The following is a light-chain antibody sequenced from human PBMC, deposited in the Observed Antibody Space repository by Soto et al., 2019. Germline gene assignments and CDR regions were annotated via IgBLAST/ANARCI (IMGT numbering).Light chain of an antibody. CDR3: QQYSVWPLVT. CDR2: GAS. Sequence: EIVMTQSPATLSASPGERATLSCRASQSVGTYLAWYQQKPGQTPRLLIFGASTMATGIPARFSGSGSGSEFTLTISSLQSEYVAVYYCQQYSVWPLVTFGGGTKVEIK. CDR1: QSVGTY. J-gene: IGKJ4*01. V-gene: IGKV3-15*01.